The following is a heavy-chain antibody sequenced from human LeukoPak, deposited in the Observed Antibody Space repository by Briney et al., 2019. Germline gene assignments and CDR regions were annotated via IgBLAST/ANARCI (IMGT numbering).Heavy chain of an antibody. V-gene: IGHV3-53*01. CDR1: GFTVSSNS. CDR3: AKDELANYYFDY. Sequence: GGSLRLSCTVSGFTVSSNSMSWVRQAPGKGLEWVSFIYSDNTHYSDSVKGRFTISRDNSKNTLYLQMNSLRAEDTAVYYCAKDELANYYFDYWGQGTLVTVSS. J-gene: IGHJ4*02. D-gene: IGHD6-13*01. CDR2: IYSDNT.